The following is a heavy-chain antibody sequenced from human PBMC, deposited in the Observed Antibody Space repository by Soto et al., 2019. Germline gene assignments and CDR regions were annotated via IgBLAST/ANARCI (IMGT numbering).Heavy chain of an antibody. CDR2: LIPIFGTA. D-gene: IGHD6-19*01. CDR1: GGTFSSYA. CDR3: AKTSSPGSGWYRDDFDY. Sequence: QVQLVQSGAEVKKPGSSVKVSCKASGGTFSSYAISWVRQAPGQGLEWMGGLIPIFGTANYAQKFQGRVTITADESTSTAYIELSSLRSEDTAVYYCAKTSSPGSGWYRDDFDYWGKGTLVTVSS. J-gene: IGHJ4*02. V-gene: IGHV1-69*01.